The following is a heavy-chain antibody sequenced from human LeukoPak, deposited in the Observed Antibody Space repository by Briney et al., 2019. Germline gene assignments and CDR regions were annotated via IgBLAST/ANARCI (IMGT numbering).Heavy chain of an antibody. CDR2: ISYDGSNK. CDR3: ARGLLDFDLLSTDS. Sequence: GGSLTLSCAASGFTFRTYTMHWVRQAPGKGLEWVAVISYDGSNKHYADSVKGRFTISRDNSNNTLYLQMNSLRAEDTAVYYCARGLLDFDLLSTDSWGQGTLVTVSS. D-gene: IGHD3-9*01. V-gene: IGHV3-30*01. CDR1: GFTFRTYT. J-gene: IGHJ4*02.